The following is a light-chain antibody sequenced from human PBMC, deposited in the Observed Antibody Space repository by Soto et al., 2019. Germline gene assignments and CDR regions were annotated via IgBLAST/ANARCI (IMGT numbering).Light chain of an antibody. V-gene: IGKV1-27*01. CDR1: QGISNY. J-gene: IGKJ3*01. Sequence: DIQMTQSPSSLSASVGDRVTITCRASQGISNYVAWYQQKPGKVPKLLIYAASTLQSGVPSRFSGSGSGTDFNLTISTLQPEDVATYYCQNYNSVPVTFGPGTKVDIK. CDR2: AAS. CDR3: QNYNSVPVT.